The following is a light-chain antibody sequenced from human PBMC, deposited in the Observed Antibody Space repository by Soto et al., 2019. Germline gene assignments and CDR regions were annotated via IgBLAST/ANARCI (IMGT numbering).Light chain of an antibody. CDR2: DAS. J-gene: IGKJ1*01. CDR3: QQRSNWPHTWT. CDR1: QSVSTY. Sequence: EIVLTQSPATLSLSPGQRATLSCRASQSVSTYLAWYQQKPGQAPRLLIYDASTRATGIPARFSGSGSGTDFTLTISILEPEDFAVYYCQQRSNWPHTWTFGQGTKVEIK. V-gene: IGKV3-11*01.